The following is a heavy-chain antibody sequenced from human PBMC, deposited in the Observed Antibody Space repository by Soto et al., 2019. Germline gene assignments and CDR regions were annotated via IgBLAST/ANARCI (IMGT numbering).Heavy chain of an antibody. CDR1: GFTFSSYG. Sequence: PGGSLRLSCAASGFTFSSYGMHWVRQAPGKGLEWVAVIWYDGSNKYYADSVKGRFTISRDNTKNTLYLQMNSLRAEDTAVYYCARRVRYCSGGSCPAGWFDPWGQGTMVTVSS. V-gene: IGHV3-33*01. CDR3: ARRVRYCSGGSCPAGWFDP. J-gene: IGHJ5*01. CDR2: IWYDGSNK. D-gene: IGHD2-15*01.